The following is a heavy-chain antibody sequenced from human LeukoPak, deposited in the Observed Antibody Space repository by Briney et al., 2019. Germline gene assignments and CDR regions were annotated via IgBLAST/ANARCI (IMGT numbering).Heavy chain of an antibody. Sequence: GGSLRLSCAASGFTFSSYAMSWVRQAPGKGLEWVSAISGSGGSTYYADSVKGRFTISRDNSKNTLYLQMSSLRAEDTAVYYCAKDIFGGPKYYFDYWGQGTLVTVSS. CDR2: ISGSGGST. CDR1: GFTFSSYA. CDR3: AKDIFGGPKYYFDY. J-gene: IGHJ4*02. D-gene: IGHD3-3*01. V-gene: IGHV3-23*01.